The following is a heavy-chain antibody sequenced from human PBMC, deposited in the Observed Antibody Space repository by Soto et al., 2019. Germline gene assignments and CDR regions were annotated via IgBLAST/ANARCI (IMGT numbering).Heavy chain of an antibody. CDR1: GFTFSSYS. CDR3: ARTYYDSSGYYYYFDY. CDR2: ISSSSSYI. Sequence: GSLRLSCAASGFTFSSYSMNWVRQAPGKGLEWVSSISSSSSYIYYADSVKGRFTISRDNAKNSLYLQMNSLRAEDTAVYYCARTYYDSSGYYYYFDYWGQGTLVTVSS. V-gene: IGHV3-21*01. D-gene: IGHD3-22*01. J-gene: IGHJ4*02.